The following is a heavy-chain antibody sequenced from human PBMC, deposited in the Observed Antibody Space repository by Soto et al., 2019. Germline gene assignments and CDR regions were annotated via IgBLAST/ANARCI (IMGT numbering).Heavy chain of an antibody. CDR2: VFYTGRA. D-gene: IGHD4-4*01. Sequence: TXTLSLTCTVSGVSLVSYYWIWIRQPPGKGLEWIGYVFYTGRANYNASLKSRVSISLDTSNYQFSLKLSSVTAADTAVYYCARDGDGRMTTNPYYYNGMDVWGPGTTVTVSS. J-gene: IGHJ6*02. V-gene: IGHV4-59*01. CDR1: GVSLVSYY. CDR3: ARDGDGRMTTNPYYYNGMDV.